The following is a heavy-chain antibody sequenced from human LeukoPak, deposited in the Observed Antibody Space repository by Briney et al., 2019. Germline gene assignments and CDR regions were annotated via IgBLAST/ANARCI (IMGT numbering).Heavy chain of an antibody. J-gene: IGHJ4*02. Sequence: GGSLRLSCAASGFTFSSYAMHWVRQAPGKGLEWVAVISYDGSNKYYADSVKGRFTISRDNSKNTLYLQMNSLRAEDTAVYYCAREETGTPDYWGQGTLVTVSS. CDR1: GFTFSSYA. CDR3: AREETGTPDY. D-gene: IGHD1-1*01. CDR2: ISYDGSNK. V-gene: IGHV3-30-3*01.